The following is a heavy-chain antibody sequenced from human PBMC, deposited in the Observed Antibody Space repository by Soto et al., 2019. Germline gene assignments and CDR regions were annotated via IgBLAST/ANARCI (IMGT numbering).Heavy chain of an antibody. V-gene: IGHV3-15*01. Sequence: EVQLVESGGGLVKPGGSLRLSCAASGFIFSNAWMTWVRQAPGKGLEWVCRIKSKTDGGTTDYAAPVKGRFTISKDDSRNTLYLQMNSLKTEDTALYYCVTETARWFGESSDYCYAMDVWGQGTTVTVSS. J-gene: IGHJ6*02. CDR3: VTETARWFGESSDYCYAMDV. D-gene: IGHD3-10*01. CDR1: GFIFSNAW. CDR2: IKSKTDGGTT.